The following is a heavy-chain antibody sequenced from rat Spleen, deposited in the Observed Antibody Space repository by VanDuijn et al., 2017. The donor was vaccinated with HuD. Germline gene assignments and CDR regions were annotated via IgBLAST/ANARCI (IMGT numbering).Heavy chain of an antibody. CDR3: VRQDTSGYSNWFTY. V-gene: IGHV5S23*01. J-gene: IGHJ3*01. CDR1: GFIFSDYD. CDR2: ISPGGGNT. Sequence: EVKLVESGGGLVQPGRSLKLSCAASGFIFSDYDMAWVRQDSTKGLEWVASISPGGGNTYYRDSVKGRFTVSRDNAKSTLYLQMDSLRSEDTATFYCVRQDTSGYSNWFTYWGQGTLVTVSS. D-gene: IGHD4-3*01.